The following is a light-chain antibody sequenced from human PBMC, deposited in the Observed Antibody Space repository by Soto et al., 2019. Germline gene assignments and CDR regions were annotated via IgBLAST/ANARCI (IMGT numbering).Light chain of an antibody. CDR1: SSDIGAFTY. Sequence: QSVLSQPPSASGSPGQSVTISCTGTSSDIGAFTYVSWYQQHPGRAPKVLIYEVTKRPSGVPDRFSGSKSGNTASLTVSGLQADDEADYYCSSYAGSSNVFGTGTKVTVL. CDR3: SSYAGSSNV. J-gene: IGLJ1*01. V-gene: IGLV2-8*01. CDR2: EVT.